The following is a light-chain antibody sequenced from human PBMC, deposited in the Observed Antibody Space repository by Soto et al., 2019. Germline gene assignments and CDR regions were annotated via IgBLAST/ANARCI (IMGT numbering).Light chain of an antibody. CDR3: CSYAGSYTLGV. J-gene: IGLJ1*01. CDR1: SSDVGGYNY. V-gene: IGLV2-11*01. CDR2: DVS. Sequence: QSALTQPRSVSGSPGQSVTISCTGTSSDVGGYNYVSWYQQHPGKAPKLMIYDVSKRPSGVPDRFSGSKSGNTASLTISGLQAEDEADYYCCSYAGSYTLGVFGTGTKLTAL.